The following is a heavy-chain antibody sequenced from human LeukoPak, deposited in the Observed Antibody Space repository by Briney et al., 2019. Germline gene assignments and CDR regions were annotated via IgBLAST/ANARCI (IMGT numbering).Heavy chain of an antibody. V-gene: IGHV3-23*01. CDR1: GFTFTNYG. CDR2: LSGSGDGQ. D-gene: IGHD1-14*01. J-gene: IGHJ5*02. CDR3: AKGCQCPSGLSSWFDP. Sequence: GGSLRLSCSASGFTFTNYGMSWVRQAPGKGLEWGSGLSGSGDGQFYADSVEGRFTISKDISNNILYLQMNSPRAEDTAVYYCAKGCQCPSGLSSWFDPRGQGTLVAVSP.